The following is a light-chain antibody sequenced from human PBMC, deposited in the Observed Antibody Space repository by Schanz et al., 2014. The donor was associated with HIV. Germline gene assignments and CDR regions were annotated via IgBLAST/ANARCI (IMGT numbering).Light chain of an antibody. V-gene: IGLV1-40*01. CDR3: QSYDNSLSGPYV. J-gene: IGLJ1*01. CDR2: GNT. CDR1: SSNIGAGYD. Sequence: QSVLTQPPSVSGAPGQRVTISCTGSSSNIGAGYDVHWYQQVPGTAPRLLIYGNTNRPSGVPDRFSGSKSGASASLAITGLQAEDEADYYCQSYDNSLSGPYVFGGGTKLTVL.